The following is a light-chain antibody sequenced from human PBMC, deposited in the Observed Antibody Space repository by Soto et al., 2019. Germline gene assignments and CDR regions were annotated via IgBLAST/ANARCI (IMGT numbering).Light chain of an antibody. CDR1: QDISNY. CDR2: AAS. J-gene: IGKJ4*01. Sequence: IQMTQSPSSLSAGVVDRVTITWHASQDISNYLGWYQQKPGKAPKLLIYAASSLQSGVPSRFSGSGSGTDFTLTISSLQPEDFATYYCLQDYNYPLTFGGGTKVDI. V-gene: IGKV1-6*01. CDR3: LQDYNYPLT.